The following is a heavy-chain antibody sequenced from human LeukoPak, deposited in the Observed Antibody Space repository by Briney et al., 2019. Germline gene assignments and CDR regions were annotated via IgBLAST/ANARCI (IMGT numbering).Heavy chain of an antibody. Sequence: SVKVSCKASGGIFSTYPISWVRQAPGQGLEWMGGIIPIFGTANYAQTLQGRVTITADESTTTAHMELSSLRSEDTAVYYCARSSSTSIYYYAMDVWGQGTTVTVSS. J-gene: IGHJ6*02. CDR1: GGIFSTYP. CDR3: ARSSSTSIYYYAMDV. D-gene: IGHD2-2*01. CDR2: IIPIFGTA. V-gene: IGHV1-69*01.